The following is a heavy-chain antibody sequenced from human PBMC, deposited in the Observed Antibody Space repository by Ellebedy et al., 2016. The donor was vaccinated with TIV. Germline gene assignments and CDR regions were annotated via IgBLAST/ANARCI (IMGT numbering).Heavy chain of an antibody. V-gene: IGHV3-11*04. CDR2: ISSSGSTI. CDR3: ARSHSSGWYPGGGRNKYYFDY. D-gene: IGHD6-19*01. J-gene: IGHJ4*02. Sequence: GGSLRLXXAASGFTFSDYYMSWIRQAPGKGLEWVSYISSSGSTIYYADSVKGRFTISRDNAKNSLYLQMNSLRAEDTAVYYCARSHSSGWYPGGGRNKYYFDYWGQGTLVTVSS. CDR1: GFTFSDYY.